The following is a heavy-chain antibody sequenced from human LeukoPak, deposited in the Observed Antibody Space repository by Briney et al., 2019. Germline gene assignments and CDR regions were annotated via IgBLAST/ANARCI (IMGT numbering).Heavy chain of an antibody. J-gene: IGHJ4*02. Sequence: GASVKVSCKASGYTFTSYGISWVRQAPGQGLEWMGWISAYNGNTNYAQKLQGRVTMTTDTSTSTACMELRSLRSDDTAVYYCARDIVVVPAAILTGTEPFDYWGQGTLVTVSS. D-gene: IGHD2-2*01. CDR2: ISAYNGNT. V-gene: IGHV1-18*01. CDR1: GYTFTSYG. CDR3: ARDIVVVPAAILTGTEPFDY.